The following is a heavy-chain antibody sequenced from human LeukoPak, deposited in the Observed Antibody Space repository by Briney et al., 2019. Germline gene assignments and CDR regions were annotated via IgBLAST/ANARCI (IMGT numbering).Heavy chain of an antibody. D-gene: IGHD3-3*01. V-gene: IGHV1-2*02. CDR3: AFLRSLEWLPQFYFDY. J-gene: IGHJ4*02. CDR1: GYTFTGYY. Sequence: ASVKVSCKASGYTFTGYYMHWVRQAPGQGLEWMGWINPNSGGTNYAQKFQGRVTMTRDTSVSTAYMELSRLRSDDTAVYYCAFLRSLEWLPQFYFDYWGQGTLVTVSS. CDR2: INPNSGGT.